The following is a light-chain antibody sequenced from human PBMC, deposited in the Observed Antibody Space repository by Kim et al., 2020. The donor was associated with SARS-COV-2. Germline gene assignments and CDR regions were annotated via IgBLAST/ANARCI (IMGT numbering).Light chain of an antibody. CDR1: QSVLYRPNSLTY. Sequence: IVMTQSPDSLAVSLGERATINCKSSQSVLYRPNSLTYLAWYQKKPAQPPKLLIYWSSLRESGVPGRFSGSGSETDFTLTISSLQAEDVAVYYCQQYLTTPRTFGPGTKVDIK. CDR3: QQYLTTPRT. CDR2: WSS. V-gene: IGKV4-1*01. J-gene: IGKJ1*01.